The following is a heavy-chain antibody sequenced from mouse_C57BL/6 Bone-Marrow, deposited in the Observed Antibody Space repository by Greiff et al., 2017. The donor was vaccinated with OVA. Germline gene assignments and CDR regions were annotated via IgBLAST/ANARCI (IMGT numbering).Heavy chain of an antibody. J-gene: IGHJ3*01. CDR3: ARSRGTAQAPAWFAY. Sequence: QVHVKQSGAELVRPGASVKLSCKASGYTFTDYYINWVKQRPGQGLEWIARIYPGSGNTYYNEKFKGKATLTAEKSSSTAYMQLSSLTSEDSAVYFCARSRGTAQAPAWFAYWGQGTLVTVSA. CDR2: IYPGSGNT. V-gene: IGHV1-76*01. CDR1: GYTFTDYY. D-gene: IGHD3-2*02.